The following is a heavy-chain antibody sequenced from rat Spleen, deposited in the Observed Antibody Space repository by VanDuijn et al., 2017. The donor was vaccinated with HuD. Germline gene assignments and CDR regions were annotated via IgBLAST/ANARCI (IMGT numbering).Heavy chain of an antibody. CDR2: ISSDGGRN. Sequence: EVQLVESGGGLVQPGRSLKLSCAASGFTFSNYGMAWVRQAPTKGLEWVATISSDGGRNFYRDSVKGRFTISRDNAKSSLYLQMDSLRSEDTATYYCATSPYYWYFDFWGPGTMVTVSS. V-gene: IGHV5-29*01. D-gene: IGHD1-12*01. J-gene: IGHJ1*01. CDR1: GFTFSNYG. CDR3: ATSPYYWYFDF.